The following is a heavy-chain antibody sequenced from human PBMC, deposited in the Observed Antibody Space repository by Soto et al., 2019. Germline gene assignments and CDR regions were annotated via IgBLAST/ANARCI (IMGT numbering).Heavy chain of an antibody. J-gene: IGHJ6*02. CDR2: ISYDGSNK. V-gene: IGHV3-30-3*01. CDR3: ARAGCDGGSCYTLVGLRYGMDV. CDR1: GFTFSSYA. Sequence: VPLVESGGGVVQPGRSLRLSCAASGFTFSSYAMHWVRQAPGKGLEWVAVISYDGSNKYYADSVKGRFTISRDNSKTTLYLQMNSLRAEDTAVYYCARAGCDGGSCYTLVGLRYGMDVWGQGTTVTVSS. D-gene: IGHD2-15*01.